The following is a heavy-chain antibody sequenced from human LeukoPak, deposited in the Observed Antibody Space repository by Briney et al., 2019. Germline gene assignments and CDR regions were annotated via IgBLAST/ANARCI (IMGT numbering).Heavy chain of an antibody. CDR2: VYYGGST. D-gene: IGHD6-19*01. Sequence: KASETLSLTCTVSGDSISSYYWSWIRQPPGKGLEWIGFVYYGGSTYYNPSLKSRVTISVDTSKNQVSLKLSSVTAADTAVYYCARQRAGYTTGWYSFDYWGQGTRVTVSS. V-gene: IGHV4-59*08. J-gene: IGHJ4*02. CDR3: ARQRAGYTTGWYSFDY. CDR1: GDSISSYY.